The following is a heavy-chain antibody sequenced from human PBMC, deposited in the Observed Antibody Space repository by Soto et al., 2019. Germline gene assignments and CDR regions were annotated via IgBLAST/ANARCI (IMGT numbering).Heavy chain of an antibody. V-gene: IGHV1-24*01. CDR3: ATMTYDFWSGHIMDV. Sequence: ASVKVSCKVSGYTLTELSMHWVRQAPGKGLEWMGGFDPEDGETIYAQKFQGRVTMTEDTSTDTAYMELSSLRSEDTAVYYCATMTYDFWSGHIMDVWGKGTTVTVSS. D-gene: IGHD3-3*01. CDR2: FDPEDGET. CDR1: GYTLTELS. J-gene: IGHJ6*03.